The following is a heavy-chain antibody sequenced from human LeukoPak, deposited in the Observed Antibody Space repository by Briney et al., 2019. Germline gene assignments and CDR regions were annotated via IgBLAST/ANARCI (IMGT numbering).Heavy chain of an antibody. CDR1: GGSISSSSYY. CDR2: IYYSGST. D-gene: IGHD6-13*01. J-gene: IGHJ6*03. CDR3: ARQQLRYYYYYYMDV. V-gene: IGHV4-39*07. Sequence: SETLSLTCTVSGGSISSSSYYWGWIRQPPGKGLEWIGSIYYSGSTYYNPSLKSRVTISVDTSKNQFSLKLSSVTAADTAVYYCARQQLRYYYYYYMDVWGKGTTVTVSS.